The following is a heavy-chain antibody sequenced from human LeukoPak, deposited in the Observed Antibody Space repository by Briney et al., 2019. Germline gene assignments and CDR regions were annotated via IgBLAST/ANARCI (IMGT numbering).Heavy chain of an antibody. Sequence: SVKVSCKASGGTFSSYAISWVRQAPGQGLEWMGGIIPIFGTANYAQKFQGRVTITADESTSTAYMELSSLRSEDAAVYYCARAIVDTAMATYYYYYYMDVWGKGTTVTISS. V-gene: IGHV1-69*13. CDR2: IIPIFGTA. CDR3: ARAIVDTAMATYYYYYYMDV. CDR1: GGTFSSYA. J-gene: IGHJ6*03. D-gene: IGHD5-18*01.